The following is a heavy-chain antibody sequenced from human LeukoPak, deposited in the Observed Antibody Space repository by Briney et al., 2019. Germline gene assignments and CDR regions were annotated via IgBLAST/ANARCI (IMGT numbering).Heavy chain of an antibody. D-gene: IGHD5-12*01. CDR3: ARHSRDPLENVDYCFDC. J-gene: IGHJ4*02. CDR2: IYSSGST. V-gene: IGHV4-59*08. Sequence: SETLSLTCTVSGGSISSYYWSWIRQPPGKGLEWIGYIYSSGSTNYNPSLQSQVTISLDTSKNQFSLKLSSVTAADTAVYYCARHSRDPLENVDYCFDCWGQGTLVTVSS. CDR1: GGSISSYY.